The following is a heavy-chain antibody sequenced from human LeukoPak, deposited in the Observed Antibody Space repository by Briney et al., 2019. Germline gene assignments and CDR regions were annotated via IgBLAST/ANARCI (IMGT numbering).Heavy chain of an antibody. J-gene: IGHJ4*02. V-gene: IGHV3-30*03. CDR2: ISYDGSNK. CDR3: GRGHWGLDY. Sequence: GGSLRLSCAASGFGFFNYGMNWVRQAPGKGLEWVSIISYDGSNKYYADSVKGRFITSRDNAKSSLYLQMNSLRAEDTALYYCGRGHWGLDYWGQGALVTVSS. D-gene: IGHD7-27*01. CDR1: GFGFFNYG.